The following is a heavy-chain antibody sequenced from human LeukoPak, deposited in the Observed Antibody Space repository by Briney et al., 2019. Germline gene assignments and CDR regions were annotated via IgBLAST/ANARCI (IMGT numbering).Heavy chain of an antibody. V-gene: IGHV4-59*08. D-gene: IGHD2-21*01. CDR2: IYYSENT. CDR1: GGSISSYY. CDR3: SGRSIREGAGY. Sequence: SENLSLTCTVSGGSISSYYWSWIRQPPGKGLEWIGYIYYSENTNYNPSLKSRVTISVDTSKNQFSLKLSSVTAADTAVYYCSGRSIREGAGYWGQGTLVTVSS. J-gene: IGHJ4*02.